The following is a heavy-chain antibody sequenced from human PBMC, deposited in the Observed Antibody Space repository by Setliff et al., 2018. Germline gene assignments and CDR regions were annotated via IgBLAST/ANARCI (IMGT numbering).Heavy chain of an antibody. CDR2: IDTSSNYI. Sequence: GGSLRLSCAASGFTFSTYTMNWVRQAPGKGLEWVSSIDTSSNYIYYADSGKGRFTISRDNSKNTLYLQMNSLRPEDTAVYYCARTCSGSGCYAGLESWGQGTPVTVSS. CDR3: ARTCSGSGCYAGLES. J-gene: IGHJ4*02. V-gene: IGHV3-21*01. CDR1: GFTFSTYT. D-gene: IGHD2-15*01.